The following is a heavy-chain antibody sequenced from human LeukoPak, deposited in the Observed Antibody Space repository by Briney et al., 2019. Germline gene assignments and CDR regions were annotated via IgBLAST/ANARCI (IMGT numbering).Heavy chain of an antibody. D-gene: IGHD6-19*01. Sequence: ASVKVSCKASGYTFTGYYMHWVRQAPGQGLEWMGRVNPNSGGTNYAQKFQGRVTMTRDTSISIAYMELSRLRSDDTAVYYCARLEPSIAVAGTGHDYWGQGTLVTVSS. CDR3: ARLEPSIAVAGTGHDY. CDR1: GYTFTGYY. J-gene: IGHJ4*02. V-gene: IGHV1-2*06. CDR2: VNPNSGGT.